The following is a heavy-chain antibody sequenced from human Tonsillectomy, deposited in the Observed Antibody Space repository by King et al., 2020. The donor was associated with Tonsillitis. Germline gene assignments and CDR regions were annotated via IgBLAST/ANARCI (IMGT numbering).Heavy chain of an antibody. CDR2: IYYSGST. CDR1: GGSISSSSYY. CDR3: AGRGYDFWSGYYEPFDY. D-gene: IGHD3-3*01. Sequence: QLQESGPGLVKPSETLSLTCTVSGGSISSSSYYWGWIRQPPGKGLEWIGSIYYSGSTYYNPSLKSRVTISVDTSKNQFSLKLSSVTAADTAVYYCAGRGYDFWSGYYEPFDYWGQGTLVTVSS. J-gene: IGHJ4*02. V-gene: IGHV4-39*01.